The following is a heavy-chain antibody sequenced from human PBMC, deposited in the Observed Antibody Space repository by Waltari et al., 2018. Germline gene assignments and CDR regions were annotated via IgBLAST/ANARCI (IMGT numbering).Heavy chain of an antibody. Sequence: EVQLLESGGGLVQPGGSLRLSCAASGFTFSSYAMSWVRQAPGKGLEWVSAISGSGGSTYYADSVKGRFTISRDNSKNTLYLQMNSLRAEDTAVYYCAKDWPFWSDPKGYGMDVWGQGTTVTVSS. V-gene: IGHV3-23*01. CDR3: AKDWPFWSDPKGYGMDV. D-gene: IGHD3-3*01. CDR1: GFTFSSYA. CDR2: ISGSGGST. J-gene: IGHJ6*02.